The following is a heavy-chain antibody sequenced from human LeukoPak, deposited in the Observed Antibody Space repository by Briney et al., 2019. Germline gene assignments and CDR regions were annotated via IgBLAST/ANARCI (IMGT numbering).Heavy chain of an antibody. CDR3: AKGMPYSYGLTFYFDY. Sequence: GGSLRLSCAASGFTFDDYTMHWVRQAPGKGLEWVSLISWDGGSTFYADSVKGRFTISRDNSKNSLYLQMNSLRTEDTALYYCAKGMPYSYGLTFYFDYWGQGTLVTVSS. CDR2: ISWDGGST. J-gene: IGHJ4*02. CDR1: GFTFDDYT. V-gene: IGHV3-43*01. D-gene: IGHD5-18*01.